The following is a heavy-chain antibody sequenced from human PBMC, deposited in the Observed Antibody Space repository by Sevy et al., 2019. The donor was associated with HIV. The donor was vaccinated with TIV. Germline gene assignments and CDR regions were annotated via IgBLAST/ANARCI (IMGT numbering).Heavy chain of an antibody. D-gene: IGHD2-21*02. Sequence: ASVKVSCKASGYTFTGYYLHWVRQAPGQGLEWMGWINPNSGGTNYAPKFQGRVTMTRDTPISTASMELSRLRSDDTAVYYCTRSAAEAKNFYCGGDCYSDYWGQGTLVTVSS. CDR1: GYTFTGYY. CDR3: TRSAAEAKNFYCGGDCYSDY. J-gene: IGHJ4*02. V-gene: IGHV1-2*02. CDR2: INPNSGGT.